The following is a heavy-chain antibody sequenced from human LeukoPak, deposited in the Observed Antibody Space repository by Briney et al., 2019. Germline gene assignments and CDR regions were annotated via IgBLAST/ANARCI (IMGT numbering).Heavy chain of an antibody. CDR2: IYSGGTT. CDR1: GFTVSGNY. CDR3: AKDEYYYDTSGFYVY. V-gene: IGHV3-53*01. Sequence: GGSLRLSCAVSGFTVSGNYMSWVRQAPGKGLEWVSLIYSGGTTYYTDSVKGRFTISRDNSKNTLFLQMNSLRAEDTAVYYCAKDEYYYDTSGFYVYWGQGTLVTVSS. J-gene: IGHJ4*02. D-gene: IGHD3-22*01.